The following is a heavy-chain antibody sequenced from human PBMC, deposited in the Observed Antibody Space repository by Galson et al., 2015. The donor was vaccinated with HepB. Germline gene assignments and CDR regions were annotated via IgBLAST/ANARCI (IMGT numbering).Heavy chain of an antibody. CDR1: GYSFTDYY. CDR3: ARGRLTIFAVVTDVRDYYYRMDV. CDR2: INPNSGDT. D-gene: IGHD3-3*01. Sequence: SCKASGYSFTDYYMHWVRQAPGQGLEWMGWINPNSGDTYYAQMFQGRVTTTRDKSISTAYMELTSLRSDDTAVYYCARGRLTIFAVVTDVRDYYYRMDVWGQGTTVTVSS. V-gene: IGHV1-2*02. J-gene: IGHJ6*02.